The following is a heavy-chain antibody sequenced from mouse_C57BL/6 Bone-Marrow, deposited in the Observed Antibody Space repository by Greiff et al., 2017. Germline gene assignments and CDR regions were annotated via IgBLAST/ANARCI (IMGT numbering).Heavy chain of an antibody. CDR2: IYPSDSET. J-gene: IGHJ2*01. CDR1: GYTFTSYW. Sequence: VQLQQSGAELVRPGSSVKLSCKASGYTFTSYWMDWVKQRPGQGLEWIGNIYPSDSETHYNQKFKDKATLTVDKSSSTAYMQLSSLTSEDSAVYYCARKEDYYGRFDYWGQGTTLTVSS. V-gene: IGHV1-61*01. CDR3: ARKEDYYGRFDY. D-gene: IGHD1-1*01.